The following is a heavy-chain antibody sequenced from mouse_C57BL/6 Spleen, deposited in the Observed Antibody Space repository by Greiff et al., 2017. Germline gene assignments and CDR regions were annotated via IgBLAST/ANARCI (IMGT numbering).Heavy chain of an antibody. J-gene: IGHJ3*01. V-gene: IGHV5-4*03. CDR2: ISDGGSYT. D-gene: IGHD2-3*01. CDR3: ARSTRDGYSFAY. CDR1: GFTFSSYA. Sequence: EVKLMESGGGLVKPGGSLKLSCAASGFTFSSYAMSWVRQTPEKRLEWVATISDGGSYTYYPDNVKGRFTISRDNAKNNLYLQMSHLKSEDTAMYYCARSTRDGYSFAYWGQGTLVTVSA.